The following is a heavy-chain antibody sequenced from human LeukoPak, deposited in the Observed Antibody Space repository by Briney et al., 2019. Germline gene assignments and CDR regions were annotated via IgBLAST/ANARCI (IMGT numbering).Heavy chain of an antibody. D-gene: IGHD2-2*01. J-gene: IGHJ4*02. CDR1: EFTFSSYG. V-gene: IGHV3-33*01. CDR3: ASLSAANYCDSTRCYGGGFEY. Sequence: GGSLRLSCAASEFTFSSYGMHWVRQAPGKGLEWVAVIWYDGSNKHYADSVKGRFTISRDNSKNTLYLQMNSLRAEDTAVYYCASLSAANYCDSTRCYGGGFEYWGQGTLVTVSS. CDR2: IWYDGSNK.